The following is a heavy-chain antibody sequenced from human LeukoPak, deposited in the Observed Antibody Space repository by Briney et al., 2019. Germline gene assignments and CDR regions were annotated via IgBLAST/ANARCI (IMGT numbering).Heavy chain of an antibody. D-gene: IGHD1-26*01. CDR2: IKSRTDGGTK. V-gene: IGHV3-15*01. J-gene: IGHJ3*01. Sequence: GGSLRLSCAASGFTFSNALMTWVRQAPGPGLEWVGHIKSRTDGGTKDCAAPLKGRFTISRDDSKNILYLQMNSPKTDDTAVYYCTTWDGVNWGQGTMVTVSS. CDR1: GFTFSNAL. CDR3: TTWDGVN.